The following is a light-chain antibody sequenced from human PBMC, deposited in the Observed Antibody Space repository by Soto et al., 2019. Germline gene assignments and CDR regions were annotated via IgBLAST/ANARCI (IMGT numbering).Light chain of an antibody. V-gene: IGKV3-20*01. CDR2: DTS. Sequence: IVGTQSPATLPASPGERVTLSCRASQFVSSRLAWYQQRPGQVPRLLIYDTSTRAPGISARFSGSGSGADFILSISRLEPEDFAVYYCQQYGSSPWTFGQGTKVDIK. J-gene: IGKJ1*01. CDR3: QQYGSSPWT. CDR1: QFVSSR.